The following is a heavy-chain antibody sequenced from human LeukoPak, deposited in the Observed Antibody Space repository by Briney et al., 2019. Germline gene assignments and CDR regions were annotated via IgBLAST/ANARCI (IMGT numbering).Heavy chain of an antibody. CDR2: IGAYNGNT. D-gene: IGHD3-22*01. CDR1: GYTFTGYY. CDR3: ARGRGSGSRWEAFDI. J-gene: IGHJ3*02. Sequence: ASVRVSCKTSGYTFTGYYIHWVRQAPGQGLEWMGWIGAYNGNTNYAQKVQDRVTMTTDTSTSTAYMELRSLRSDDTAVYYCARGRGSGSRWEAFDIWGQGTMVTVSS. V-gene: IGHV1-18*04.